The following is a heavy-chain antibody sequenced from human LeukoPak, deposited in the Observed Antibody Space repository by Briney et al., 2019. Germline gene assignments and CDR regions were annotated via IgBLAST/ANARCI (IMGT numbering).Heavy chain of an antibody. CDR1: GVSFSSGGSS. Sequence: SETLSLTCAVSGVSFSSGGSSWNWIRQPPGKGLEWIGNIYHSGYTYYNPSLESRVTISVDSSKNQFSLMLRSVTAADTAVYYCARGFGGNSFDYWGHGTLVTVSS. J-gene: IGHJ4*01. CDR3: ARGFGGNSFDY. V-gene: IGHV4-30-2*01. D-gene: IGHD4-23*01. CDR2: IYHSGYT.